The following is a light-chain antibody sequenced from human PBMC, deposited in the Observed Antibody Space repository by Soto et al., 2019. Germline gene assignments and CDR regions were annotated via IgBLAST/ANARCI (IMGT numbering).Light chain of an antibody. Sequence: NFMLTQPHSVSESPGKTVTVSCTRSSGSIASCYVHWYQQRPGSAPTTVIFDDNQRPSGVPDRFSGSIDSSSNSASLTISGLQAEDEADYYCSSYTSISTPQAVFGGGTKVTVL. CDR3: SSYTSISTPQAV. CDR2: DDN. V-gene: IGLV6-57*04. CDR1: SGSIASCY. J-gene: IGLJ2*01.